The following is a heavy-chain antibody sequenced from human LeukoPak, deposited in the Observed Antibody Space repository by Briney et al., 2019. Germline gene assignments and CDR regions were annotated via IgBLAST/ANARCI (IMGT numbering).Heavy chain of an antibody. CDR3: ASQMAATSH. D-gene: IGHD5-24*01. CDR1: GFAFTNFA. CDR2: LSGSGNAT. J-gene: IGHJ4*02. V-gene: IGHV3-23*01. Sequence: GGSLRLSCAASGFAFTNFAMSWVRQAPGKGLEWVSALSGSGNATYYADFVRGRFTISRDNSKNILYLQMNSLLAEDTAVYFCASQMAATSHWGQGILVTVSS.